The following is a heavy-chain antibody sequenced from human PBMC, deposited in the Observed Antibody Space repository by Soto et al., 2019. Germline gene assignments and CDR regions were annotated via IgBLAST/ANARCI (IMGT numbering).Heavy chain of an antibody. J-gene: IGHJ4*02. CDR1: DYTFTSYG. V-gene: IGHV1-18*01. CDR3: ARASDYDYIWGSYRYRYFDY. D-gene: IGHD3-16*02. CDR2: ISAYNGNT. Sequence: QVQLVQSGAEVKKPGASVKVSCKASDYTFTSYGISWVRQAPGQGLEWMGWISAYNGNTNYAQKLQGRVTMTTDTSTSTAYMELRSLRSDDTAVYYCARASDYDYIWGSYRYRYFDYWGQGTLVTVSS.